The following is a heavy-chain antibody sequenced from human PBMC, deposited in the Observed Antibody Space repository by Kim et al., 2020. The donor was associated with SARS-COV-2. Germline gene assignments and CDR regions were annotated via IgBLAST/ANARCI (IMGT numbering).Heavy chain of an antibody. CDR2: ISSSGSTI. J-gene: IGHJ4*02. Sequence: GGSLRLSCAASGFTFSSYEMNWVRQAPGKGLEWVSYISSSGSTIYYADSAKGRFTISRDNAKNSLYLQMNSLRVEDTAVYYCAPTGRVVFDYRGQGTLVTVSS. CDR1: GFTFSSYE. D-gene: IGHD3-10*01. CDR3: APTGRVVFDY. V-gene: IGHV3-48*03.